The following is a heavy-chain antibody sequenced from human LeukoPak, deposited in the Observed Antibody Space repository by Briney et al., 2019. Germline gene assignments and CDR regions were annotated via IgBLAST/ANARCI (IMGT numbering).Heavy chain of an antibody. Sequence: GGSLRLSCAASGFTFSSYGMHWVRQAPGKGLEWVAVIWYDGSNKYYADSVKGRFTISRDNSKNTLYLQMNSLRAEDTAVYYCASGGVWGDAFDIWGQGTMVTVSS. CDR3: ASGGVWGDAFDI. V-gene: IGHV3-33*01. CDR1: GFTFSSYG. J-gene: IGHJ3*02. CDR2: IWYDGSNK. D-gene: IGHD3-16*01.